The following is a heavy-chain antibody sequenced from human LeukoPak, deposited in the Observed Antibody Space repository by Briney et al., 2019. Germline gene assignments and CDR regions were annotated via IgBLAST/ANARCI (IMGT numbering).Heavy chain of an antibody. D-gene: IGHD5-12*01. V-gene: IGHV3-48*01. J-gene: IGHJ4*02. CDR3: ARIYSGYDYGSYYFDY. Sequence: GGSLRLSCAASGFTFTRHSMNWVRQAPGKGLEWVSFIGIWGSTIYYADSVKGRFTISRDNAKNSVYLQMNSLRAEDTAVYYCARIYSGYDYGSYYFDYWGQGTLVTVSS. CDR1: GFTFTRHS. CDR2: IGIWGSTI.